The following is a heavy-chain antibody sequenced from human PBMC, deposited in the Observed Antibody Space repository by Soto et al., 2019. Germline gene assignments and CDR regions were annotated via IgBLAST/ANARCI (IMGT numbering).Heavy chain of an antibody. CDR2: ISGRGDST. Sequence: GGSLRLSCAASGFTFSFYAMSWVRQAPGRGLEWVSGISGRGDSTYYADSVKGRFSISRDNSKNTLSLQMNSLRAEDMAVYYCAKEKDYDILTGYYDDAFDIWGQGTMVTVSS. CDR1: GFTFSFYA. J-gene: IGHJ3*02. D-gene: IGHD3-9*01. V-gene: IGHV3-23*01. CDR3: AKEKDYDILTGYYDDAFDI.